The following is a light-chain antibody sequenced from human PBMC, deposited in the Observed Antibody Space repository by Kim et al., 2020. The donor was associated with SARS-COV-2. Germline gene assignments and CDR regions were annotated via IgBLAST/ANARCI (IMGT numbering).Light chain of an antibody. CDR2: DVS. J-gene: IGLJ1*01. Sequence: LSQPASVSGSPGQSITISCTGPSSDVGGYNYVSWYQQHPGKAPKLMIYDVSKRPSGVSNRFSGSKSGNTASLTISGLQAEDEADYYCSSYTSSSTNVFGTGTKVTVL. CDR3: SSYTSSSTNV. V-gene: IGLV2-14*01. CDR1: SSDVGGYNY.